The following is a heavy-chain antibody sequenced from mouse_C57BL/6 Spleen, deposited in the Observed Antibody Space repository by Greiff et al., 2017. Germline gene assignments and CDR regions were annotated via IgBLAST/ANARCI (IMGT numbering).Heavy chain of an antibody. J-gene: IGHJ1*03. CDR1: GYTFTTYP. CDR2: FHPYNDDT. V-gene: IGHV1-47*01. Sequence: VQLQQSGAELVKPGASVKMSCKASGYTFTTYPIEWMKQNHGKSLEWIGNFHPYNDDTKYNEKFKGKATLTVEKSSSTVYLELSRLTSDDAAVYYCASGDYGYDWYFDVWGTGTTVTVSS. CDR3: ASGDYGYDWYFDV. D-gene: IGHD2-2*01.